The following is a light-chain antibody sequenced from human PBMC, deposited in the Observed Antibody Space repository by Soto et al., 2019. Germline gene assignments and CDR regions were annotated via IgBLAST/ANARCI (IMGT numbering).Light chain of an antibody. V-gene: IGKV2-30*01. Sequence: VAMTQSQHSLPVTPGQPASISCRSSQSLLYRDGNTFLSWSQQRPGQSPRRLIYKVSNRDSGVPDRFNGSGSGTDFTLKISGVEAEDVGLYYCMQGTHWPHTFGQGTKV. CDR1: QSLLYRDGNTF. J-gene: IGKJ1*01. CDR3: MQGTHWPHT. CDR2: KVS.